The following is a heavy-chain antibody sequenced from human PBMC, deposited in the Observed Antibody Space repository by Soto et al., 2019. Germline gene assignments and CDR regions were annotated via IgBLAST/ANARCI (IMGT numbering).Heavy chain of an antibody. CDR3: ARDRKGYSSSSYGMDV. CDR1: GYTFTAYY. CDR2: INPNSGGT. Sequence: ASVKVSCKASGYTFTAYYIHWVRQAPGEGLEWMGWINPNSGGTNYAQKFQGRVTMTRDTSISTAYMELSWLRSDDTAVYYCARDRKGYSSSSYGMDVWGQGTTVTVSS. J-gene: IGHJ6*02. V-gene: IGHV1-2*02. D-gene: IGHD6-13*01.